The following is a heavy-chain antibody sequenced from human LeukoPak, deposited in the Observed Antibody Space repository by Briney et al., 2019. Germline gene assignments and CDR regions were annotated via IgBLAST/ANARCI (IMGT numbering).Heavy chain of an antibody. D-gene: IGHD3-22*01. Sequence: ASVKVSCKASGYTFTGYYMHWVRQAPGQGLEWMGWINPNSGGTNYAQKFQGRVTMTRDTSISTAYMELSRLRSDDTAVYYCARDPDSSGYYDYYYMDVWGKGTTVTISS. V-gene: IGHV1-2*02. CDR3: ARDPDSSGYYDYYYMDV. CDR2: INPNSGGT. CDR1: GYTFTGYY. J-gene: IGHJ6*03.